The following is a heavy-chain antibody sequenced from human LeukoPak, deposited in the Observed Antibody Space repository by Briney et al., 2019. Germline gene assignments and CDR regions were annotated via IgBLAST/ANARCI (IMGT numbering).Heavy chain of an antibody. D-gene: IGHD3-3*01. J-gene: IGHJ6*03. CDR1: GFTFSSYS. Sequence: GGSLRLSCAASGFTFSSYSMDWVRQAPGKGLEWVSYISSSGSTIYYADSVKGRFTISRDNANNSLYLQMNSLRAEDTAVYYCARDAEDYDFWSSYYKYYYYYYYMDVWGRGTTVTVSS. V-gene: IGHV3-48*04. CDR3: ARDAEDYDFWSSYYKYYYYYYYMDV. CDR2: ISSSGSTI.